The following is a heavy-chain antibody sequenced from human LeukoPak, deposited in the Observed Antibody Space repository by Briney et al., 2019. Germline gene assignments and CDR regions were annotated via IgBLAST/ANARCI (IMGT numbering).Heavy chain of an antibody. J-gene: IGHJ6*03. Sequence: SETLSLTCAVYGGSFSGYYWSWIRQPPGKGLEWIGEINHSGSTNYNPPLKSRVTISVDTSKNQFSLQLNSVTPEDTAVYYCARGAATTMGYYYYYMDVWGKGTTVTVSS. V-gene: IGHV4-34*01. CDR1: GGSFSGYY. D-gene: IGHD3-10*01. CDR3: ARGAATTMGYYYYYMDV. CDR2: INHSGST.